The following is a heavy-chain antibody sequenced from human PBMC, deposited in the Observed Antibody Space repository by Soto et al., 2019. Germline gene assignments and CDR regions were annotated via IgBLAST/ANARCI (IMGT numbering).Heavy chain of an antibody. CDR3: ARRDRSGFSYWLDT. Sequence: SETLSLTCTVSGGSISNGYYWSWIRQHPGKGLEWIGSISDSGSTSYNPSLKSRLTISVDTSKNQFSLNLRSVTAADTAVYYCARRDRSGFSYWLDTWGQGTLVTVSS. CDR2: ISDSGST. CDR1: GGSISNGYY. D-gene: IGHD3-22*01. V-gene: IGHV4-31*03. J-gene: IGHJ5*02.